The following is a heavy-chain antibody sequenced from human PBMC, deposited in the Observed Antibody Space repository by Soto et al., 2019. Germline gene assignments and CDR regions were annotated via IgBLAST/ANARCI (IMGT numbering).Heavy chain of an antibody. CDR3: ARVGPTENWGVDY. D-gene: IGHD7-27*01. CDR1: GFTFSSYG. J-gene: IGHJ4*02. V-gene: IGHV3-33*08. Sequence: GGSLRLSCAASGFTFSSYGMHWVRQAPGKGLEWVAVIWYDGSNKYYADSVKGRFTISRDNSKNTLYLQMNSLRAEDTAVYYCARVGPTENWGVDYWGQGTLVTVSS. CDR2: IWYDGSNK.